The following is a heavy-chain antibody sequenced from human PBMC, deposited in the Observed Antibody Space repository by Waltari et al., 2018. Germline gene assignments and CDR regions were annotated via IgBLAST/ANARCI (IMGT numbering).Heavy chain of an antibody. CDR3: ARADCSGGSCLGFDS. Sequence: QLPLQESGSRLLKPSQTLSLTCSVSRASISNGDFSWSWIRQPPGKGLQWIGFLDHAGGRYYNPSLQSRVSMSADRSKSQFSLKLDSVTAADTAVYYCARADCSGGSCLGFDSWGQGTLVTVSS. D-gene: IGHD2-15*01. CDR1: RASISNGDFS. CDR2: LDHAGGR. J-gene: IGHJ4*02. V-gene: IGHV4-30-2*01.